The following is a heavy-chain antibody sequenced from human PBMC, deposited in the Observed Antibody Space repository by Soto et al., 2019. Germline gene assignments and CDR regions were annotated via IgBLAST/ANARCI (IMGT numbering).Heavy chain of an antibody. CDR3: ARDGGIYSGIDD. CDR2: MYHSGTT. Sequence: PSETLSLTCAVSGYSISSGSYWGWIRQPPGKGLGWIGSMYHSGTTYYNPSLKSRVTISVDTSKNPVSVKLSSVSAAETAVYYCARDGGIYSGIDDWGQGTLVTVSS. J-gene: IGHJ4*02. V-gene: IGHV4-38-2*02. CDR1: GYSISSGSY. D-gene: IGHD1-26*01.